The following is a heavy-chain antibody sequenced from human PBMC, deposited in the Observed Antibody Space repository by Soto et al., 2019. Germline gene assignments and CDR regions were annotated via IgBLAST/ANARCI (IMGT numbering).Heavy chain of an antibody. Sequence: PGGSLRLPCAASGFTLSGYAMAWFRQAPGKGLEYVSGISSNGVGTYYANSVQGRFNISRDNSKNTVYLQMGSLRPEDMAVYYCARRDRPYFYYMDVWGKGTTVTVSS. CDR3: ARRDRPYFYYMDV. V-gene: IGHV3-64*01. D-gene: IGHD6-6*01. J-gene: IGHJ6*03. CDR1: GFTLSGYA. CDR2: ISSNGVGT.